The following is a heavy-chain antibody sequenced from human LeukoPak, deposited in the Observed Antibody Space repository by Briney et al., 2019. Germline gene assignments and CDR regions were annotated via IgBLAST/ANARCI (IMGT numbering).Heavy chain of an antibody. Sequence: GGSLRLSCAASGFAFSDYYMSWIRQAPGKGLEWVSYISSSSSYTNYADSVKGRFTISRDNAKNSLYLQMNSLRAGDTAVYYCARQPGRGRFAFDIWGQGTMVTVSS. J-gene: IGHJ3*02. CDR1: GFAFSDYY. CDR2: ISSSSSYT. D-gene: IGHD2-15*01. V-gene: IGHV3-11*03. CDR3: ARQPGRGRFAFDI.